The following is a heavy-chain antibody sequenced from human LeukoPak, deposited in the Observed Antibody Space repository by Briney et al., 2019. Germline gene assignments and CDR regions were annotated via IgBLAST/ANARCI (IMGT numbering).Heavy chain of an antibody. CDR3: AREGGGIDY. J-gene: IGHJ4*02. CDR1: GFTFSTYN. D-gene: IGHD1-1*01. CDR2: ISSGGGYI. V-gene: IGHV3-21*01. Sequence: GGSLRLSCAASGFTFSTYNMNWVRRAPGKGLEWVSSISSGGGYIYYADSVKGRFIISRDNAKNSLYLQMNSLRAEDTAVYYCAREGGGIDYWGQGTLVTVSS.